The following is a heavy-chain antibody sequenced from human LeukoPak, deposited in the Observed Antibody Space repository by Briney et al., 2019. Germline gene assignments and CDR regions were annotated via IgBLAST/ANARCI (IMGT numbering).Heavy chain of an antibody. D-gene: IGHD2-21*01. CDR3: ARVVMKAFYYYYMDV. V-gene: IGHV1-8*01. CDR2: MNPTSGDT. Sequence: ASVKVSCKASGYTFSDYDVNWVRQAPGQGLEWMGWMNPTSGDTGYAQKFQGRVTMTRSMSRNTAYLELSRLRSEDTAVYFCARVVMKAFYYYYMDVWGKGTTIIISS. J-gene: IGHJ6*03. CDR1: GYTFSDYD.